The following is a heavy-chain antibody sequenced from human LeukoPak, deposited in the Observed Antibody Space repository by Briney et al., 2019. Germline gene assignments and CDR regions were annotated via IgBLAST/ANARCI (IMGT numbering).Heavy chain of an antibody. D-gene: IGHD3-16*01. CDR2: IYYSGST. V-gene: IGHV4-59*01. Sequence: KPSETLTLTCTVSGGSISSYYWSWIRQPPGKGLEWIGYIYYSGSTNYNPSLKSRVTISVDTSKNQFSLKLSSVTAADTAVYYCARARGERYYYYYYMDVWGKGTTVTVSS. CDR1: GGSISSYY. J-gene: IGHJ6*03. CDR3: ARARGERYYYYYYMDV.